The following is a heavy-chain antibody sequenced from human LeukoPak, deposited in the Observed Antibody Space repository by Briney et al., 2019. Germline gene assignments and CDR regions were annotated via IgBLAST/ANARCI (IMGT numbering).Heavy chain of an antibody. CDR2: INHSGST. CDR3: ARKLGGSGWYYFDY. D-gene: IGHD6-19*01. Sequence: SETLSLTCTVSGGSISSSSYYWGWIRQPPGKGLEWIGEINHSGSTNYNPSLKSRVTISVDTSKNQFSLKLSSVTAADTAVYYCARKLGGSGWYYFDYWGQGTLATVSS. CDR1: GGSISSSSYY. V-gene: IGHV4-39*07. J-gene: IGHJ4*02.